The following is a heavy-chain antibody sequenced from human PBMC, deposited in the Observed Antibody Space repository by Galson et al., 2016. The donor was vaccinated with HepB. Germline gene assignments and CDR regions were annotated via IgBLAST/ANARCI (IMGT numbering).Heavy chain of an antibody. CDR2: TYYRSKWYN. D-gene: IGHD5-18*01. Sequence: CAISGDSVSSNVATWHWIRQSPSRGLEWLGRTYYRSKWYNDYAVSVTSRMTINPDTSKNQFSLHLNSVTPEDTAVYYCARGGGPLGTAMVADHVDYWGQGTLVTVSS. CDR3: ARGGGPLGTAMVADHVDY. V-gene: IGHV6-1*01. CDR1: GDSVSSNVAT. J-gene: IGHJ4*02.